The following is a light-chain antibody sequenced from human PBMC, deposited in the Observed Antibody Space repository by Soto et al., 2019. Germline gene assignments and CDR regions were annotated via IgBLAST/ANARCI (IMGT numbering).Light chain of an antibody. Sequence: QSVLTQPPSASGSPGQSVTLSCAGTSSDVGGYDYVSWYQQHPGKAPKLIIYEVNKRPSGVPDRFSGSKSANTASLTVSGLQAEDEADYYCSSYAGSNNLRMFGGGTKLTVL. V-gene: IGLV2-8*01. CDR1: SSDVGGYDY. CDR3: SSYAGSNNLRM. CDR2: EVN. J-gene: IGLJ3*02.